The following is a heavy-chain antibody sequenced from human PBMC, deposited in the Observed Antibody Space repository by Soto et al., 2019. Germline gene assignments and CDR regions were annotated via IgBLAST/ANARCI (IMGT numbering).Heavy chain of an antibody. Sequence: SETLSLTCAVYCVPFSGYYWSWIRQSPGKGLEWIGEINHSGGTNYNPSPKSRVTMSVDRSKNQFSLKLSSVTAADTAVYYCARGPYSMIVVVITENWSDPWGQGTLVNVSS. D-gene: IGHD3-22*01. CDR2: INHSGGT. CDR1: CVPFSGYY. CDR3: ARGPYSMIVVVITENWSDP. J-gene: IGHJ5*02. V-gene: IGHV4-34*01.